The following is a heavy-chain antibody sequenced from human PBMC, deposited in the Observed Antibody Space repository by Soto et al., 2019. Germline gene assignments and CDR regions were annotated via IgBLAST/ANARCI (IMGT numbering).Heavy chain of an antibody. Sequence: SETLSLTCTVSGGSISSSSYYWGWIRQPPGKGLEWIGSIYYSGSTYYNPSLKSRVTISVDTSKNQFSLKLSSVTAADTAVYYCARHLLGYCSGGSCYYYYYYMDVWGKGTTVTVSS. V-gene: IGHV4-39*01. CDR3: ARHLLGYCSGGSCYYYYYYMDV. CDR2: IYYSGST. CDR1: GGSISSSSYY. J-gene: IGHJ6*03. D-gene: IGHD2-15*01.